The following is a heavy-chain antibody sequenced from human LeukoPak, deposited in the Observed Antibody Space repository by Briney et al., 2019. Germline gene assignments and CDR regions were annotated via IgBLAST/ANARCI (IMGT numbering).Heavy chain of an antibody. V-gene: IGHV3-30*18. J-gene: IGHJ6*02. D-gene: IGHD6-19*01. CDR2: ISYDGSNK. Sequence: PGRSLRLSCAASGFTFSSYGMHWVRQAPGKGLEWVAVISYDGSNKYYADSVKGRFTISRDNSKNTLYLQMNSLRAEDTAVYYCAKDSSGWLNYYYYYGMDVWGQGTTVTVSS. CDR1: GFTFSSYG. CDR3: AKDSSGWLNYYYYYGMDV.